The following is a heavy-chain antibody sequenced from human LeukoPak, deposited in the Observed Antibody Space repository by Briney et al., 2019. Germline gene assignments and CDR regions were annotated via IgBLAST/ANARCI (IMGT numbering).Heavy chain of an antibody. D-gene: IGHD2-21*02. CDR1: GFTFSTYA. J-gene: IGHJ3*02. Sequence: PGGSLRLSCAASGFTFSTYAMHWVRQAPGKGLEWVAFISYDGTNKYCADSMKGRFTISRDNSKNTLYLQMTSLRGEDTAMYYCAREGTARDAFDIWGQGTMVTVSS. CDR3: AREGTARDAFDI. V-gene: IGHV3-30-3*01. CDR2: ISYDGTNK.